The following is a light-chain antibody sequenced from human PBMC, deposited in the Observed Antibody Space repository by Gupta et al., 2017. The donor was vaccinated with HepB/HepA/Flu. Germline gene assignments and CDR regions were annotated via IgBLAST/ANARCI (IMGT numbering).Light chain of an antibody. CDR1: QGINNY. CDR2: GAS. V-gene: IGKV1-27*01. CDR3: QKYNGAPYT. J-gene: IGKJ2*01. Sequence: DIQMTQSPSSLSASVGDSVTITCRASQGINNYLAWYQQKPGEVPKVLIYGASTLQSGVPSRFSGSGSGTDFTLTINSLQPEDVATYYCQKYNGAPYTFGQGTKLEIK.